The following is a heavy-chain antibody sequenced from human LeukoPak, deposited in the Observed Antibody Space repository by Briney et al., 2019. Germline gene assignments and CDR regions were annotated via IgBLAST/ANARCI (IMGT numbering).Heavy chain of an antibody. CDR1: GFTISTYA. CDR3: VKDRYVDY. Sequence: PGGSLRLSCSVSGFTISTYAMHWVRQAPGRGLEYVSSISSNGGSTYHADSVKGRFTISRDNSKNTLNLQMSSLRVEDTAVYYCVKDRYVDYWGQGTLVTVSS. D-gene: IGHD3-16*02. V-gene: IGHV3-64D*06. J-gene: IGHJ4*02. CDR2: ISSNGGST.